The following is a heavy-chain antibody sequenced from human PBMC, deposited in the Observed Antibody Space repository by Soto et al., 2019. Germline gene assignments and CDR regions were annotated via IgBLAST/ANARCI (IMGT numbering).Heavy chain of an antibody. V-gene: IGHV1-2*02. CDR2: INPNSGGT. CDR3: ARGGYSYVPGFYYGMDV. Sequence: ASVKVSCKASGYTFTGYYMHWVRQAPGQGLEWMGWINPNSGGTNYAQKFQGRVTMTRDTSISTAYMEPSRLRSDDTAVYYCARGGYSYVPGFYYGMDVWGQGTTVTVSS. D-gene: IGHD5-18*01. CDR1: GYTFTGYY. J-gene: IGHJ6*02.